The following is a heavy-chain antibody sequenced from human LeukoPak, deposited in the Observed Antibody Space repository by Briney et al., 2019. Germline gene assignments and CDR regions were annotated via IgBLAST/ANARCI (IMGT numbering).Heavy chain of an antibody. V-gene: IGHV3-7*01. J-gene: IGHJ5*02. CDR1: GFTFSDYY. CDR2: TKQDGSEK. D-gene: IGHD3-10*01. CDR3: ARSYLKMASAS. Sequence: PGGSLRLSCVASGFTFSDYYMSWVRQAPGKGLEWVANTKQDGSEKYYVDSVKGRFTISRDNAKNSLYLQMNSLRAEDTAVYYCARSYLKMASASWGQGTLVTVSS.